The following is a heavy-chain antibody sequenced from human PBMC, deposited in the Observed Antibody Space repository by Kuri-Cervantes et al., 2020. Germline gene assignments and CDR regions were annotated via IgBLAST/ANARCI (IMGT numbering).Heavy chain of an antibody. D-gene: IGHD2-15*01. CDR2: ISYDGSNK. CDR1: GFTFSSYA. CDR3: ARPKYCSGGSCLLKPSPHYYYGMDV. J-gene: IGHJ6*02. V-gene: IGHV3-30-3*01. Sequence: GESLKISCAASGFTFSSYAMHWVRQAPGKGLEWVAVISYDGSNKYYADSVKGRFTISRDNSKNTLYLQMNSLRAEDTAVYYCARPKYCSGGSCLLKPSPHYYYGMDVWGQGTTVTVSS.